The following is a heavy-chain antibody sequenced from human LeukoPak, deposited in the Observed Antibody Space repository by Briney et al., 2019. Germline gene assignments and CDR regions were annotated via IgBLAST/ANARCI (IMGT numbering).Heavy chain of an antibody. CDR2: IYQSGNT. J-gene: IGHJ6*03. Sequence: PSETLSLICTVSGYLISSDYYWGWIRQPPVKGLEWTGNIYQSGNTYYNPSLESRVTISVDTSKNQFSLRLNSVTAADTAVYYCARVRPTGFGYMDVWGKGTSGTVS. V-gene: IGHV4-38-2*02. CDR1: GYLISSDYY. D-gene: IGHD1-14*01. CDR3: ARVRPTGFGYMDV.